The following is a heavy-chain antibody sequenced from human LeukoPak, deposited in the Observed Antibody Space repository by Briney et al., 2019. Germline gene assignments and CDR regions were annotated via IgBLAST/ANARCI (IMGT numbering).Heavy chain of an antibody. D-gene: IGHD3-10*01. CDR1: GVSMNNYY. CDR2: GYYSGDT. J-gene: IGHJ6*03. CDR3: ARGLWSAPYYYYYYMDV. Sequence: PWETLSLTCTVSGVSMNNYYWTWIRQSPGKGLEWIGYGYYSGDTNYNPSLKGRVTISVDTSKNQFSLRLTSVTAADTAVYYCARGLWSAPYYYYYYMDVWGKGTTVTISS. V-gene: IGHV4-59*01.